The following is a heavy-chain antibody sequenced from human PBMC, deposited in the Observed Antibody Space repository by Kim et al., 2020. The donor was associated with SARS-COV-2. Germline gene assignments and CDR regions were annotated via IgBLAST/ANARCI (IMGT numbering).Heavy chain of an antibody. Sequence: SETLSLTCTVSGGSISSSSYYWGWIRQPPGKGLEWIGSIYYSGSTYYNPSLKSRVTISVDTSKNQFSLKLSSVTAADTAVYYCASRITMVRGVMANFDYWGQGTLVTVSS. J-gene: IGHJ4*02. CDR3: ASRITMVRGVMANFDY. CDR1: GGSISSSSYY. D-gene: IGHD3-10*01. CDR2: IYYSGST. V-gene: IGHV4-39*01.